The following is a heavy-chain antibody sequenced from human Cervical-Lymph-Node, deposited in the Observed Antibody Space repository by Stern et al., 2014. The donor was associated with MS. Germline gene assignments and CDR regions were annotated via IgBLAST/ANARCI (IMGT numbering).Heavy chain of an antibody. D-gene: IGHD6-19*01. CDR1: GASVSPGSYY. V-gene: IGHV4-61*01. CDR2: IYYSGST. J-gene: IGHJ6*02. Sequence: QVQLVESGPGLVKPSETLSLTCIVSGASVSPGSYYWSWTRQPPGKGLDWLGYIYYSGSTDYNPSLKSRVNISVDTSKNQFALRLSSVTAADTAVYYCARESAVAEPYYYYSMDVWGQGTTVTVSS. CDR3: ARESAVAEPYYYYSMDV.